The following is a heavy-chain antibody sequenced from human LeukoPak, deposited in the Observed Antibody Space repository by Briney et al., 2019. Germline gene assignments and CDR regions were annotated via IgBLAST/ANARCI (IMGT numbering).Heavy chain of an antibody. V-gene: IGHV1-18*04. Sequence: VASVKVSCKASGYTFTSYYMYWVRQAPGQGLEWMGWISAYNGNTNYAQKLQGRVTMTTDTSTSTAYMELRSLRSDDTAVYYCAREGGSRYHHPGSRNYYYYYYMDVWGKGTTVTVSS. CDR3: AREGGSRYHHPGSRNYYYYYYMDV. J-gene: IGHJ6*03. D-gene: IGHD1-14*01. CDR1: GYTFTSYY. CDR2: ISAYNGNT.